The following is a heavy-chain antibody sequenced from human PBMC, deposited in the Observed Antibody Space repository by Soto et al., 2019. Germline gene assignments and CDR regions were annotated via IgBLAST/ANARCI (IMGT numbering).Heavy chain of an antibody. CDR1: GYTFTSYG. V-gene: IGHV1-18*01. D-gene: IGHD3-9*01. CDR2: ISAYNGNT. J-gene: IGHJ4*02. Sequence: ASVKVSCKASGYTFTSYGISWVRQAPGQGLEWMGWISAYNGNTNYAQKLQGRVTMTTDTSTSTAYMELRSLRSDDTAVYYCARTAHYDILTGYLDYWGQGTLVT. CDR3: ARTAHYDILTGYLDY.